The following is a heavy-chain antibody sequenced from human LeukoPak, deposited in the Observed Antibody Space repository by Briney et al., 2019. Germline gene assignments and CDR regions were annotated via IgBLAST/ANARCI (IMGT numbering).Heavy chain of an antibody. J-gene: IGHJ3*02. CDR3: ARDDGWENAFDI. CDR2: ISGSGGST. D-gene: IGHD1-26*01. V-gene: IGHV3-23*01. Sequence: GGSLRLSCAASGFTFSSYATSWVRQAPGKGLEWVSAISGSGGSTYYADSVKGRFTISRDNSKNTLYLQMNSLRAEDTAVYYCARDDGWENAFDIWGQGTMVTVSS. CDR1: GFTFSSYA.